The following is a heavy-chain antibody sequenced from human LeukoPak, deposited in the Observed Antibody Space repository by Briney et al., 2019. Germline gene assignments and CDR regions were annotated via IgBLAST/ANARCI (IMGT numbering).Heavy chain of an antibody. CDR3: ARTEVYWSGGSRSYYYYGMDV. CDR2: ISAYIGNT. J-gene: IGHJ6*02. Sequence: ASVKVSCKASGYTFTSYGISWVRQAPGQGLEWMGWISAYIGNTNYAPTLQGRVTMTTDTSTSTAYMELRSLRSDDTAVYYCARTEVYWSGGSRSYYYYGMDVWGQGTTLTVPS. CDR1: GYTFTSYG. D-gene: IGHD2-15*01. V-gene: IGHV1-18*01.